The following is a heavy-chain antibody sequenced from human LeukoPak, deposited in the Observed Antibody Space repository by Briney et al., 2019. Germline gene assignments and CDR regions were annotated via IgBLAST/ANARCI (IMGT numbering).Heavy chain of an antibody. J-gene: IGHJ6*02. CDR1: GGSFSGYY. D-gene: IGHD4-11*01. V-gene: IGHV4-34*01. Sequence: SETLSLTCAVYGGSFSGYYWSWIRQPPGKGLEWIGEINHSGSTNYNPSLKSRVTISVGTSKNQFSLKLSSVTAADTAVYFCARRALMSTTVTRGGTDFYYALDVWGQGTTVTVSS. CDR3: ARRALMSTTVTRGGTDFYYALDV. CDR2: INHSGST.